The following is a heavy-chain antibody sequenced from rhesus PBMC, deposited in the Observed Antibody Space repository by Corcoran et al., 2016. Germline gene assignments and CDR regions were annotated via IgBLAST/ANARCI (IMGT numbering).Heavy chain of an antibody. CDR3: ARNLEQRGGK. D-gene: IGHD1-20*01. V-gene: IGHV4-165*02. CDR1: GGAISGYS. J-gene: IGHJ4*01. Sequence: QVQLQESGPGLAKPSETLSLTCAVSGGAISGYSGNWIRQTPGKGLEWIWCIGGSSVSTYYNPSLQSRVTISTDTSKTQFSLKLSSVTAADTAVYYCARNLEQRGGKWGQGVLVTVSS. CDR2: IGGSSVST.